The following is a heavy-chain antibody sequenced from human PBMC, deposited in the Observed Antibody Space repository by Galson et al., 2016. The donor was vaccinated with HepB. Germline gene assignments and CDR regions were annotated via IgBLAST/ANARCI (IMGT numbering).Heavy chain of an antibody. D-gene: IGHD5-24*01. Sequence: PALVKPTQTLTLTCTFSGFSLSTSGMCVSWIRQPPGKALEWLALLDWDDNKYSTSLKTRLTISKDTSKNQVVFTMTNMDPVDTATYYCACILRARDGYNYGRGYVDYWGQGTLVTGSS. CDR1: GFSLSTSGMC. CDR2: LDWDDNK. V-gene: IGHV2-70*01. CDR3: ACILRARDGYNYGRGYVDY. J-gene: IGHJ4*02.